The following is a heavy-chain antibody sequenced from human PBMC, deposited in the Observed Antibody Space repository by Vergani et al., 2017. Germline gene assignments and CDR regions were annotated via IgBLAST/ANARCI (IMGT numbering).Heavy chain of an antibody. D-gene: IGHD1-7*01. CDR1: GGSISSYY. V-gene: IGHV4-59*01. CDR2: IYYSGST. CDR3: ARETGTTGAGAFDI. J-gene: IGHJ3*02. Sequence: QVQLQESGPGLVKPSETLSLTCTVSGGSISSYYWSWIRQPPGKGLEWIGYIYYSGSTHYHPPLKSRVTISVDTSKNQFSLKLSSVTAADTAVYYCARETGTTGAGAFDIWGQGTMVTVSS.